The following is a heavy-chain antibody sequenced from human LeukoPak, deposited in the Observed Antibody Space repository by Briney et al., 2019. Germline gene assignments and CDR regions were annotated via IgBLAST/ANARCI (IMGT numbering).Heavy chain of an antibody. CDR1: GGSISSSNW. CDR3: AGAKKYCSSTSCYAGGRFDP. J-gene: IGHJ5*02. D-gene: IGHD2-2*01. Sequence: SGTLSLTCAVSGGSISSSNWWSWVRQPPGKGLEWIGEIYHSGSTNYNPSLKSRVTISVDKSKNQFSLKLSSVTAADTAVYYCAGAKKYCSSTSCYAGGRFDPWGQGTLVTVSS. CDR2: IYHSGST. V-gene: IGHV4-4*02.